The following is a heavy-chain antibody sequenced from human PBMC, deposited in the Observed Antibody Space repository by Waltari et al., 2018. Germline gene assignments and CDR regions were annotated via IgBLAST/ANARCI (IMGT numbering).Heavy chain of an antibody. CDR1: GFTFSSYA. J-gene: IGHJ4*02. V-gene: IGHV3-23*01. D-gene: IGHD3-10*01. Sequence: EVQLLESGGGLVQPGGSLRLSCAASGFTFSSYAMSWVRQAPGKGLEWVSAISGSGGSTYYEDPVKGRFTISRDNSKNTLYLQMNSLRAEDTAVYYCAKDRAPAPVRGATAVGYWGQGTLVTVSS. CDR2: ISGSGGST. CDR3: AKDRAPAPVRGATAVGY.